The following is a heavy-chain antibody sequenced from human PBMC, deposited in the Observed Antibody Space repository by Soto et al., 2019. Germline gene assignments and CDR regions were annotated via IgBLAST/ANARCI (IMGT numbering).Heavy chain of an antibody. CDR3: ARDRAFGGVIVIYYFDY. D-gene: IGHD3-16*02. V-gene: IGHV3-48*02. Sequence: PGGSLRLSCAASGFTFSSYSMNWVRQAPGKGLEWVSYISSSSSTIYYADSVKGRFTISRDNAKNSLYLQMNSLRDEDTAVYYCARDRAFGGVIVIYYFDYWGQGTLVTVSS. CDR2: ISSSSSTI. J-gene: IGHJ4*02. CDR1: GFTFSSYS.